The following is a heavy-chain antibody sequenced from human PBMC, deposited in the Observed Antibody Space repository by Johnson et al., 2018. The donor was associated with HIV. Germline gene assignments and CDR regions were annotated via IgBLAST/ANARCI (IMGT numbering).Heavy chain of an antibody. D-gene: IGHD4-17*01. Sequence: VQLVESGGGLVQPGGSLRLSCAASGFTFSSYWMSWVRHAPGKGLEWVGRIKSKTDAWTTDYAAPVKGRFTISRDDSKNTLYLQMNSLKTEDTAVYYCTTDLRVTTSLRAFDIWGQGTMVTVSS. CDR1: GFTFSSYW. CDR2: IKSKTDAWTT. CDR3: TTDLRVTTSLRAFDI. J-gene: IGHJ3*02. V-gene: IGHV3-15*01.